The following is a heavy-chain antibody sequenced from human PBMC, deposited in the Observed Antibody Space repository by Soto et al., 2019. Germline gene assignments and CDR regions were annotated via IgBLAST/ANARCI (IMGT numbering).Heavy chain of an antibody. CDR3: ARDRAAGWFDP. V-gene: IGHV4-59*02. CDR1: GGSVRSYN. J-gene: IGHJ5*02. Sequence: SETLPCAGTVSGGSVRSYNWRWIRQPPGKGLEWIGYIYYSGSTNYNPSLKRRVTISVDTSKNQISLKLSSVTAADTAVYYCARDRAAGWFDPWGQGTLVTVSS. D-gene: IGHD6-13*01. CDR2: IYYSGST.